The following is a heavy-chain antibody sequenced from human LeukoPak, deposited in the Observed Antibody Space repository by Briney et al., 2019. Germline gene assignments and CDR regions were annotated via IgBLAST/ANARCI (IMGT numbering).Heavy chain of an antibody. CDR3: AEWGGPEGAENY. CDR1: SGSISTSNYY. CDR2: IFYSGST. J-gene: IGHJ4*02. D-gene: IGHD1-26*01. V-gene: IGHV4-39*07. Sequence: SETLSLTCTVSSGSISTSNYYWGWVRQPPGKALEWIGNIFYSGSTYYSPSLKSRVTISVDTSKNQFSLKLSSVTAADTAVYYCAEWGGPEGAENYWGQGTLVTVSS.